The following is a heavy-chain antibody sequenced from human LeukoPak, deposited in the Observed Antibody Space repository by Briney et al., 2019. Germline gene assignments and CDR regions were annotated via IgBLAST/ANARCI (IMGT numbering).Heavy chain of an antibody. Sequence: GGSLRLSCAASGFTFSNYAMNWVRQAPGKGLEWVSGISGSGGKTYDADSVKGRFTISRENSKNTMYLQMNSLRAEDTAVYYFANDHLYRGSPRAFDFRGQGTMVTVSS. J-gene: IGHJ3*01. D-gene: IGHD1-26*01. CDR2: ISGSGGKT. CDR3: ANDHLYRGSPRAFDF. V-gene: IGHV3-23*01. CDR1: GFTFSNYA.